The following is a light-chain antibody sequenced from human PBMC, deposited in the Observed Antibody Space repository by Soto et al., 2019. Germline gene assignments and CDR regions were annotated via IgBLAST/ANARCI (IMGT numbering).Light chain of an antibody. CDR3: RQYGSLSWT. J-gene: IGKJ1*01. Sequence: EIVLTQSPGTLSLSPGERATLSCRASQSVSSSYLAWYQQKPGQAPRLLIYGASSRATGIPDRFSGSGSGTDFTLNISRRELEYFAFYYCRQYGSLSWTCAQGPRVDIK. V-gene: IGKV3-20*01. CDR1: QSVSSSY. CDR2: GAS.